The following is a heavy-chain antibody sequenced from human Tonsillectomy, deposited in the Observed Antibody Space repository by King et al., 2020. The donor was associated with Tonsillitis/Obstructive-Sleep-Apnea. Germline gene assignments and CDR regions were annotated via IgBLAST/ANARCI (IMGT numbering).Heavy chain of an antibody. CDR2: IDPSDSYT. CDR1: GYSFTNYW. CDR3: ARRYFDGHYYYYMDV. D-gene: IGHD3-9*01. V-gene: IGHV5-10-1*01. Sequence: VQLVESGAEVKKPGESLRLSCKGSGYSFTNYWIDWVRQMPGKGLEWMGTIDPSDSYTNYSPSFQGHVTISADKSISTAYVQWSSLKASDTAMYYCARRYFDGHYYYYMDVWGKGTTLTVSS. J-gene: IGHJ6*03.